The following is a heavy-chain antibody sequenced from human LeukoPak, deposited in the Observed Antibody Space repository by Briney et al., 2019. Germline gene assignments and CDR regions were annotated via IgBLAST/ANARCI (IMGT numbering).Heavy chain of an antibody. CDR2: ISAYNGNT. Sequence: ASVKVSCKASGYTFTSYGISWVRQAPGQGLEGMGWISAYNGNTNYAQKLQGRVTMTTDTSTSTAYMELRSLRSDDTAVYYCAATLNYYYYMDVWGKGTTVTVSS. D-gene: IGHD4-11*01. J-gene: IGHJ6*03. CDR3: AATLNYYYYMDV. CDR1: GYTFTSYG. V-gene: IGHV1-18*01.